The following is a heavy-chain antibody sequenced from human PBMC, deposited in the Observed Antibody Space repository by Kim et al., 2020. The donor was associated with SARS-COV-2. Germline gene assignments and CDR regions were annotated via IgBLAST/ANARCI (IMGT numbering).Heavy chain of an antibody. CDR2: IWYDGSNK. CDR3: AKDLGYFDRTGYYRSEYFQH. J-gene: IGHJ1*01. CDR1: GFTFSSYG. D-gene: IGHD3-22*01. V-gene: IGHV3-33*06. Sequence: GGSLRLSCTASGFTFSSYGMHWVRQAPGKGLEWVAVIWYDGSNKYYADSVKGRFTISRDNSKNTLYLQMNSLRAEDTAVYYCAKDLGYFDRTGYYRSEYFQHWGQGTLVTVSS.